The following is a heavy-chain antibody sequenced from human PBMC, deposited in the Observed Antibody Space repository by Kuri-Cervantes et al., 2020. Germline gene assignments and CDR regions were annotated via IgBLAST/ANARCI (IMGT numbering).Heavy chain of an antibody. V-gene: IGHV4-61*05. D-gene: IGHD5-18*01. Sequence: SETLSLTCTVSGGSISSSSYYWGWIRQPPGKGLEWIGYIYYSGSITYNPSLKSRVTISVDTSKNQFSLKLSSVTAADTAIYYCAADQYSYFEYWGQGTLVTVSS. CDR1: GGSISSSSYY. CDR3: AADQYSYFEY. CDR2: IYYSGSI. J-gene: IGHJ4*02.